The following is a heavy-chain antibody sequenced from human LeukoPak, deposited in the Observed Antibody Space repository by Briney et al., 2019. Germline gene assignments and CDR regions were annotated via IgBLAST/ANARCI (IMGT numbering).Heavy chain of an antibody. V-gene: IGHV3-53*01. Sequence: GGSLRLSCAASGFTVSSNYMSWVRQAPGKGLEGVSVIYSGGSTYYADSVKGRFTISRDNSKNTLYLQMNSLRAEDTAVYYCARSPKGYWYYGMDVWGQGTTVTVSS. D-gene: IGHD2-8*02. J-gene: IGHJ6*02. CDR2: IYSGGST. CDR3: ARSPKGYWYYGMDV. CDR1: GFTVSSNY.